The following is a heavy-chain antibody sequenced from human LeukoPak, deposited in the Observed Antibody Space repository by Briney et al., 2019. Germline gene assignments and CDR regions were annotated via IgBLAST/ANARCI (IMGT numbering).Heavy chain of an antibody. CDR3: ARAGTGDGGNFHY. J-gene: IGHJ4*02. Sequence: PSETLSLTCTVSGGSISSYYWSWIRQPPGKGLGWIGYIYYSGSTSYNPSLKSRVTISVDTSKNQFSLRLSSVTAADTAVYYCARAGTGDGGNFHYWGQGTLVTVSS. CDR1: GGSISSYY. V-gene: IGHV4-59*01. D-gene: IGHD1-26*01. CDR2: IYYSGST.